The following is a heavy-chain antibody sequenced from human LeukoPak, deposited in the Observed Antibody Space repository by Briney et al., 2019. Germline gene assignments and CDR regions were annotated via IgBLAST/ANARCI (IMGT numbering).Heavy chain of an antibody. V-gene: IGHV1-18*01. CDR3: ARDGRFLEWLLSDAFDI. J-gene: IGHJ3*02. CDR2: ISAYNGNT. D-gene: IGHD3-3*01. CDR1: GYTFTSYG. Sequence: ASVKVSCKASGYTFTSYGISWVRQAPGQGLEWMGWISAYNGNTNYAQKLQGRVTMTTDTSTSTAYMELRSLRSDDTAVYYCARDGRFLEWLLSDAFDIWGQGTMVTVSS.